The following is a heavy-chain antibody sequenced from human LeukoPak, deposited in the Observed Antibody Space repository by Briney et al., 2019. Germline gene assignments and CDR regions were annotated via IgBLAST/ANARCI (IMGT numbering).Heavy chain of an antibody. V-gene: IGHV4-4*02. CDR2: ISHRGST. CDR3: AAGRGYTWNY. CDR1: AGSFSSDTW. J-gene: IGHJ4*02. D-gene: IGHD5-24*01. Sequence: SGTLSLTCAVSAGSFSSDTWWSWARQPPGKGLEWIGQISHRGSTIYIPSLKSRVTISIDKSKNQISLTLKSVTAADTAVYYCAAGRGYTWNYSGQGTLVTVSS.